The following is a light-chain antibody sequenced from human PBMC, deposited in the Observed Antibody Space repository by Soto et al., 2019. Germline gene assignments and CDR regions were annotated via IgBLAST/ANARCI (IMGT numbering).Light chain of an antibody. CDR2: DVS. J-gene: IGKJ2*01. V-gene: IGKV1-5*01. CDR1: SSSTW. CDR3: QHTTDFT. Sequence: DIQMTQSPSTLAASVGDTVTMTCRSSSTWLAWYQKKPGKAPKLLIYDVSNLERGVPPRFSGSTSGAESTLTSTGLQPDDLGTYYCQHTTDFTFGQGTKVEIK.